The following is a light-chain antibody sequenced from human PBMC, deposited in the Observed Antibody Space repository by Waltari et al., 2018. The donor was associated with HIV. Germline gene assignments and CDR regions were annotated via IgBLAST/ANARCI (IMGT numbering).Light chain of an antibody. CDR3: AVWDDSLNGYV. CDR1: RSNIGSNT. CDR2: TNN. J-gene: IGLJ1*01. Sequence: QSVLTQPPSASGTPGQRVTFSCSGSRSNIGSNTVNWYQQFPGAAPKLLIYTNNQRPSGVPDRFSGSKSGTSASLAISGLQSEDEADYYCAVWDDSLNGYVFGPGTKVTVL. V-gene: IGLV1-44*01.